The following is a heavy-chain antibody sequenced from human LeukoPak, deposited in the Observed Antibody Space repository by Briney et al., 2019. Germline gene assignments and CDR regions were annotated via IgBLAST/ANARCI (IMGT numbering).Heavy chain of an antibody. J-gene: IGHJ5*02. V-gene: IGHV1-18*01. CDR3: ARWGRNFDDWFDP. Sequence: ASVKVSCKASGYTFTNYGVIWVRQAPGQGLEWMGWISAYNGNTNYAQNLQGRVTMTTDTSTTTAYMELRSLNSDDTAVYYCARWGRNFDDWFDPWGQGTPVTVSS. CDR1: GYTFTNYG. CDR2: ISAYNGNT. D-gene: IGHD3-9*01.